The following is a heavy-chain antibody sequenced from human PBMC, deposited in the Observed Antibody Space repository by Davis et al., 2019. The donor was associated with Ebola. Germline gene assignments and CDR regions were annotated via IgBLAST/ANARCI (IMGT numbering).Heavy chain of an antibody. CDR3: AVASAYGPFDD. D-gene: IGHD2-2*01. CDR1: GYTFSGHW. CDR2: VHPSDSDT. J-gene: IGHJ4*01. V-gene: IGHV5-51*01. Sequence: PGGSLRLSCTGSGYTFSGHWIGWVRQVPGKGPEWMGIVHPSDSDTRYSPSFQGQVTISADWSITTAYLQWNSLKPSDTAIYYCAVASAYGPFDDWGQGTLLTVSS.